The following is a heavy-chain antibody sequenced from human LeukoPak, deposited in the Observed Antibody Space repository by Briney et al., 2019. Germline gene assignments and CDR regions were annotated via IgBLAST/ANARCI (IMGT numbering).Heavy chain of an antibody. CDR1: GGSISSSGYY. CDR3: ARDGGTVTHFDY. D-gene: IGHD4-17*01. CDR2: IYYNGNT. J-gene: IGHJ4*02. V-gene: IGHV4-31*03. Sequence: SETLSLTCTVSGGSISSSGYYWRWIRQRPGKGLEWVGYIYYNGNTYYNPSLKSRIAISVYTSENQFSLRLTSVTAADTAVYYCARDGGTVTHFDYWGQGTLVTVSS.